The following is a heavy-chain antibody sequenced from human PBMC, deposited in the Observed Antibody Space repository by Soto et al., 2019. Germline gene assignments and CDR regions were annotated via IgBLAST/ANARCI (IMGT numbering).Heavy chain of an antibody. V-gene: IGHV3-48*03. D-gene: IGHD3-10*01. CDR1: GFTFSSYE. J-gene: IGHJ3*02. CDR3: ARELVRGSDAFDI. CDR2: ISSSGSTI. Sequence: XESLRLSCAASGFTFSSYEMNWVHQAPGKGLEWVSYISSSGSTIYYADSVKGRFTISRDNAKNSLYLQMNSLRAEDTAVYYCARELVRGSDAFDIWGQGTMVTVSS.